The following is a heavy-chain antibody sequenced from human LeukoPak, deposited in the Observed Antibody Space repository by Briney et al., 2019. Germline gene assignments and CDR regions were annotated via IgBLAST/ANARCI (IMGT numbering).Heavy chain of an antibody. D-gene: IGHD3-22*01. CDR2: IYHSGST. V-gene: IGHV4-30-2*01. Sequence: SETLSLTCAVSGGSISSGGYSWSWIRQPPGKGLEWIGYIYHSGSTYYNPSLKSRVTISVDRSKNQFSLKLSSVTAADTAVYYCAREITMIVVRCYGMDVWGQGTTVTVSS. CDR3: AREITMIVVRCYGMDV. J-gene: IGHJ6*02. CDR1: GGSISSGGYS.